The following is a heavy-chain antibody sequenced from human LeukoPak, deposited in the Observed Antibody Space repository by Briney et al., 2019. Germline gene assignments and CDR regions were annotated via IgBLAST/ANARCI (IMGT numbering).Heavy chain of an antibody. J-gene: IGHJ5*01. V-gene: IGHV4-39*01. Sequence: SETLSLTCTVSAASSISSSHHWGWIRQSPGKGLEWIGTVYYGRTTYYNPSLDGRVTISLDTSANHFSLQLNSVTAADTAVYYCVRHDGRGGATMGAFDSWGQGSLVTVSS. D-gene: IGHD5-12*01. CDR2: VYYGRTT. CDR3: VRHDGRGGATMGAFDS. CDR1: AASSISSSHH.